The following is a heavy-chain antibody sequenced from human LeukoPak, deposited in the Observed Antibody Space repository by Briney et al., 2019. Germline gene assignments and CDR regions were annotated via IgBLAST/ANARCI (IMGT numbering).Heavy chain of an antibody. Sequence: ASVKVSCKASGGTFSSYAISWVRQAPGQGLEWMGWINPNSGGTNYAQKFQGRVTMTRDTSISTAYMELSRLRSDDTAVYYCARAKTYYGDFTNWFDPWGQGTLVTVSS. CDR2: INPNSGGT. CDR3: ARAKTYYGDFTNWFDP. J-gene: IGHJ5*02. D-gene: IGHD4-17*01. CDR1: GGTFSSYA. V-gene: IGHV1-2*02.